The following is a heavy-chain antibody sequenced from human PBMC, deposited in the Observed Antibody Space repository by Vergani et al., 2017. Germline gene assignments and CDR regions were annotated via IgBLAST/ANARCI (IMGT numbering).Heavy chain of an antibody. CDR1: GGSFTSYH. J-gene: IGHJ6*03. V-gene: IGHV4-34*01. Sequence: QVQLQQWGGGLLKPSETLSLTCVVNGGSFTSYHWTWIRQSPGEGLEWVGDIDQTGRPDYNPSLKSRLTMSVDKSRNQVSLTLNSVTATDTAIYFCARVNTETNGHLYYYYYMDVWGQGTAVTVS. CDR2: IDQTGRP. D-gene: IGHD4-11*01. CDR3: ARVNTETNGHLYYYYYMDV.